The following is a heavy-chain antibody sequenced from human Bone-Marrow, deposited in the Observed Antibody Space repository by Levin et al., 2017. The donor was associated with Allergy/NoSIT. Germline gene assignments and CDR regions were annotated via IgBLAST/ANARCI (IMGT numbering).Heavy chain of an antibody. V-gene: IGHV4-30-4*01. D-gene: IGHD6-19*01. CDR3: ARAEYSSGCELDY. J-gene: IGHJ4*02. CDR2: IYYSGST. Sequence: SETLSLTCTVSGGSISSGDYYWSWIRQPPGKGLEWIGYIYYSGSTYYNPSLKSQVTISVDTSKNQFSLKLSSVTAADTAVYYCARAEYSSGCELDYWGQGTLVTVSS. CDR1: GGSISSGDYY.